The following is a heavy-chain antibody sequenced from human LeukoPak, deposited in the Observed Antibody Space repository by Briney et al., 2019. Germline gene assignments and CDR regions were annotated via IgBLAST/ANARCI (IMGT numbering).Heavy chain of an antibody. CDR2: IYHDGSDT. J-gene: IGHJ4*02. CDR1: GDTFTDTY. D-gene: IGHD1-7*01. Sequence: PGEALQISCKGAGDTFTDTYIAWVRQVAGKGVEWMGIIYHDGSDTRYSPSFEGQVTISVDHSIRTAYLQWTSLKTSDTAMYYCARFLHGNSLDYWGQGALVTVSS. CDR3: ARFLHGNSLDY. V-gene: IGHV5-51*01.